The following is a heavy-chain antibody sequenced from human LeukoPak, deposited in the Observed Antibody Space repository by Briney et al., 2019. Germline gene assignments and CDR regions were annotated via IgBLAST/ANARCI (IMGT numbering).Heavy chain of an antibody. Sequence: GGSLRLSCAASGFTFSDFYMTWIRQAPGKGVEWVSYISTTGSTIYYADSVKGRFIISRDNAKNSLYLQMNSLRAEDTAVYYCARDEWESDYWGQGTLVTVSS. D-gene: IGHD1-26*01. CDR3: ARDEWESDY. V-gene: IGHV3-11*01. CDR1: GFTFSDFY. CDR2: ISTTGSTI. J-gene: IGHJ4*02.